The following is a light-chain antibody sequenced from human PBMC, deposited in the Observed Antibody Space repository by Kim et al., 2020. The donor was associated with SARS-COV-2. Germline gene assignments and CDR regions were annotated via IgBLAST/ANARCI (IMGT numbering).Light chain of an antibody. CDR2: DVS. CDR3: SSYATNAWV. V-gene: IGLV2-14*03. CDR1: SRDVDDYDS. J-gene: IGLJ3*02. Sequence: PGQSITISCTGSSRDVDDYDSVSWYQHHPGRAPKLIIFDVSSRPSGVSDRFSGSKSANLSSLTISGLQAEDEADYYCSSYATNAWVFGGGTKLTVL.